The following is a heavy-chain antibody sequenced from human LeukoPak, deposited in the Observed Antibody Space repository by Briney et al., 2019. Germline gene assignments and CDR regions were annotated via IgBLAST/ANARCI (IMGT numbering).Heavy chain of an antibody. CDR1: GYTFTSYG. J-gene: IGHJ4*02. V-gene: IGHV1-18*01. Sequence: ASVKVSCKASGYTFTSYGISWVRQAPGQGLEWMGWISAYNGNTNYAQKLQGRVTMTTDTSTSTAYMELRGLRSDDTAVYYCARDPQQLVGATGGGFNFWGQGTLVTVSS. D-gene: IGHD1-26*01. CDR3: ARDPQQLVGATGGGFNF. CDR2: ISAYNGNT.